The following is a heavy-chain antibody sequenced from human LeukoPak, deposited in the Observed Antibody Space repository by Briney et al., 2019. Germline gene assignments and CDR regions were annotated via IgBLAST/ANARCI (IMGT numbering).Heavy chain of an antibody. V-gene: IGHV3-48*03. CDR2: ISSSGSPI. CDR3: ATYGVAVRALDY. D-gene: IGHD6-19*01. J-gene: IGHJ4*02. Sequence: PGGSLRLSCAAFGLTFSSYEMNWVRQAPGKGLEWVSYISSSGSPIYYADSVRGRFTISRDNAKNSLYLQMNSLRAEDTAVYYCATYGVAVRALDYWGQGTLVTVSS. CDR1: GLTFSSYE.